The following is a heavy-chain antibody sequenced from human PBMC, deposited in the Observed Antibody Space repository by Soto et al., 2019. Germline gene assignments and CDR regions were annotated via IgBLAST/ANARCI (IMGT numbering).Heavy chain of an antibody. V-gene: IGHV3-74*01. CDR2: INSDGRT. J-gene: IGHJ3*02. D-gene: IGHD2-15*01. Sequence: GGSLRLSCAASGFTFSTYWMHWVRQAPGKGLVWVSRINSDGRTTYADSVKGRFTISRDNAKNTLYLQMNSLRAEDTAMYYCARDQDFVVVVPPTDAFDIWGQGTMVTVSS. CDR3: ARDQDFVVVVPPTDAFDI. CDR1: GFTFSTYW.